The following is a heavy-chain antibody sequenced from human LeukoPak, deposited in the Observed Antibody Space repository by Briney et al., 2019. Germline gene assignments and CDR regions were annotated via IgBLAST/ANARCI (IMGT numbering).Heavy chain of an antibody. CDR1: GVSISSGGYY. J-gene: IGHJ4*02. CDR3: ARVTSSGYFGIDY. D-gene: IGHD3-22*01. CDR2: IFYSGST. V-gene: IGHV4-31*03. Sequence: SETLSLTCTVAGVSISSGGYYWSWIRQHPGKGLEWIGYIFYSGSTYYNPSLKSRVTISVDTSKNQFSLKLSSVTAADTAVYYCARVTSSGYFGIDYWGQGTLVTVSS.